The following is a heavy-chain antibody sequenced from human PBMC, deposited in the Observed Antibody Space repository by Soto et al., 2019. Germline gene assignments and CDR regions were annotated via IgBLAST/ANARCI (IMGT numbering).Heavy chain of an antibody. V-gene: IGHV3-15*01. Sequence: PGESLKISCAASGLPFSNAWLSLVRPSPGKGLEWVGRIKSKTDGGTADYAAPVNGRFTISRDDSKNSLYLQMNRLRAEDTAVYYCARVSWREKYGMDVWGQGTTVTVSS. CDR2: IKSKTDGGTA. CDR3: ARVSWREKYGMDV. J-gene: IGHJ6*02. CDR1: GLPFSNAW.